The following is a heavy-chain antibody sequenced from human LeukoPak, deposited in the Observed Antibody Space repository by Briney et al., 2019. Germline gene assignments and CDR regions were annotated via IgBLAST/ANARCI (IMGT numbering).Heavy chain of an antibody. CDR1: GGSFSGYY. CDR3: ARHSSDYYGPFDY. J-gene: IGHJ4*02. Sequence: SETLSLTCAVYGGSFSGYYWSWIRQPPGKGLEWIGRIYTSGSTNYNPSLKSRVTMSVDTSKNQFSLKLSSVTAADTAVYFCARHSSDYYGPFDYWGQGTLVTVSS. CDR2: IYTSGST. V-gene: IGHV4-59*10. D-gene: IGHD6-19*01.